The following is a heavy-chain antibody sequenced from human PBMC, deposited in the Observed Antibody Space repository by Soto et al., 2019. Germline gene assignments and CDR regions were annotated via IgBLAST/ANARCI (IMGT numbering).Heavy chain of an antibody. Sequence: PGGSLRLSCAASGFTFSSYGMHWVRQAPGKGLEWVAVISYDGSNKYYADSVKGRSTISRDNSKNTLYLQMNSLRAEDTAVYYCAKGFGLPSPTAPRKYYYYGMDVWGHGTTVTVSS. CDR2: ISYDGSNK. CDR3: AKGFGLPSPTAPRKYYYYGMDV. J-gene: IGHJ6*02. D-gene: IGHD3-16*01. CDR1: GFTFSSYG. V-gene: IGHV3-30*18.